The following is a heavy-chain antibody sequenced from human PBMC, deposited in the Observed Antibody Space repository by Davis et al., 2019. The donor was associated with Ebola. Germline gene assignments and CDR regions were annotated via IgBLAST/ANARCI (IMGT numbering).Heavy chain of an antibody. V-gene: IGHV1-69*04. J-gene: IGHJ6*04. D-gene: IGHD2-2*01. CDR3: ARDRTSYPLDV. Sequence: AASVKVSCKASGCTFSSYTISWVRQAPGQGLEWMGRIIPILGIANYAQKFQGRVTITADKSTSTAYMELRSLRSDDTAVYYCARDRTSYPLDVWGKGTTVTVSS. CDR2: IIPILGIA. CDR1: GCTFSSYT.